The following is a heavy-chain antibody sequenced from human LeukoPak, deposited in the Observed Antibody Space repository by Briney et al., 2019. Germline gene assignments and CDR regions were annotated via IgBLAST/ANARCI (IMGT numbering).Heavy chain of an antibody. CDR2: INPSGGST. D-gene: IGHD3-3*01. Sequence: ASVKVSCKASGYTFTSYYMHWVRQAPGQGLEWMGIINPSGGSTSYAQKLQGRVTMTRDTSTSTVYMELSSLRSEDTAVYYCARDGFWSGPKRVPFDYWGQGTLVTVSS. J-gene: IGHJ4*02. V-gene: IGHV1-46*01. CDR1: GYTFTSYY. CDR3: ARDGFWSGPKRVPFDY.